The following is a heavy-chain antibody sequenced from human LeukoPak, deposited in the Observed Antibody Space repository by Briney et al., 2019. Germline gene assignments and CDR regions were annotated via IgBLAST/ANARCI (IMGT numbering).Heavy chain of an antibody. CDR1: GGSISSYY. D-gene: IGHD2-2*03. Sequence: SETLSLTCTVSGGSISSYYWSWIRQPAGKGLEWIGRIYTSGSTNYNPSLKSRVTMSVDTSKNQFSLKLSSVTAADTAVYYCASGYCSSTSCYVGWFDPWGQGTLVTVSS. CDR3: ASGYCSSTSCYVGWFDP. J-gene: IGHJ5*02. V-gene: IGHV4-4*07. CDR2: IYTSGST.